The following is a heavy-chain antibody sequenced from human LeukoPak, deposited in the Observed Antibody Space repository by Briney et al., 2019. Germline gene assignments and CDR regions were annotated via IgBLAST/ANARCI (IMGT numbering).Heavy chain of an antibody. Sequence: PSETLSLTCAVYGGSFSGYYWSWIRQPPGKGLEWIGEINHSGSTNYNPSLKSRVVMSVDTSKNQFSLKLSSVTAADTAVYYCAEDIYGSGSYYGNGLDVWGRGTTVTVSS. V-gene: IGHV4-34*01. CDR2: INHSGST. J-gene: IGHJ6*02. CDR3: AEDIYGSGSYYGNGLDV. CDR1: GGSFSGYY. D-gene: IGHD3-10*01.